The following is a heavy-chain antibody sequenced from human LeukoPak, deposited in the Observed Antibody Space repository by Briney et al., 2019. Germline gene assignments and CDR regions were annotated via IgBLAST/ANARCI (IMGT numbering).Heavy chain of an antibody. CDR2: LNQDGSEK. CDR1: GFTFSTYW. Sequence: PGGSLRLSCAASGFTFSTYWMTWVRQAPGKGLEWVASLNQDGSEKYYVDSVKGRFTISRDSAKNSLYLQMNSLRAEDTAMYYCARGRGVDYWGQGTLVTVSS. V-gene: IGHV3-7*03. CDR3: ARGRGVDY. J-gene: IGHJ4*02.